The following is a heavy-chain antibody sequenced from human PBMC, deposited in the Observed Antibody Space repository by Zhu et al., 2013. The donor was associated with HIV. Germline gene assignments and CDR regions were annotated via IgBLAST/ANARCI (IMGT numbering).Heavy chain of an antibody. CDR2: IIPIFGTA. CDR3: ASLVVTRVVAASLNWYFDL. V-gene: IGHV1-69*01. Sequence: QVQLVQSGAEVKKPGSSVKVSCKASGGTFSSYAISWVRQAPGQGLEWMGGIIPIFGTANYAQKFQGRVTITADESTSTAYMELSSLRSEDTAVYYCASLVVTRVVAASLNWYFDLWGRGTLVTVSS. D-gene: IGHD2-15*01. J-gene: IGHJ2*01. CDR1: GGTFSSYA.